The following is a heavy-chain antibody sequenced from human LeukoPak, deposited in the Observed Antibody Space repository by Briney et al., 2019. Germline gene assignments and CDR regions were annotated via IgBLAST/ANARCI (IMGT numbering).Heavy chain of an antibody. CDR3: ARDPFNYSYGFFDY. V-gene: IGHV1-2*02. CDR2: INPNSGGT. D-gene: IGHD5-18*01. J-gene: IGHJ4*02. CDR1: GYTFTGYY. Sequence: RASVKVSCKASGYTFTGYYMHWVRQAPGQGLEWMGWINPNSGGTNYAQKFQGRVTMTRDTSISTAYMELSRLRSDDTAVYYCARDPFNYSYGFFDYWGQGTLVTVSS.